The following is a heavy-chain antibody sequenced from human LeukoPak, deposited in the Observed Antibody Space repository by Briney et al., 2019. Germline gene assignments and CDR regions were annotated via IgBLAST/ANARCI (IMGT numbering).Heavy chain of an antibody. D-gene: IGHD3-9*01. CDR2: FDPEDGET. V-gene: IGHV1-24*01. CDR1: GYTLTELS. J-gene: IGHJ6*02. CDR3: ATHRYFDWYFYGMDV. Sequence: ASVKVSRKVSGYTLTELSMHWVRQAPGKGLEWMGGFDPEDGETLYAQKFQGRVTMTEDTSTDTAYMELSSLRSEDTAVYYCATHRYFDWYFYGMDVWGQGTTVTVSS.